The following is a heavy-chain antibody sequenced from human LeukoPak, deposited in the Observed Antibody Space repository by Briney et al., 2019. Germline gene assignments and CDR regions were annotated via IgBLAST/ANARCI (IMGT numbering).Heavy chain of an antibody. CDR2: ISGSGGST. Sequence: PGGSLRLSCAASGFTFSSYAMSWVRQAPGKGLEWVSAISGSGGSTYYADSVKGRFTISRDNSKNTLYVQMNSLRAEDTALYYCARDSGYYYDSTAYPDYWGQGTLVTVSS. CDR3: ARDSGYYYDSTAYPDY. V-gene: IGHV3-23*01. D-gene: IGHD3-22*01. CDR1: GFTFSSYA. J-gene: IGHJ4*02.